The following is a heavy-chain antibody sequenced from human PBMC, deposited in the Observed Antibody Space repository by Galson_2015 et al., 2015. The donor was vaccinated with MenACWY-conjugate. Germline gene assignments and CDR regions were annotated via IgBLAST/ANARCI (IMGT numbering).Heavy chain of an antibody. Sequence: SLRLSCAASGFTFSNYGMNWVRQAPGKGLEWVSTIRSGGHNTFYADSVNGRFTISRDDSENTLHLQMDSLRAEDTAVYYCAKPLSSGSYFDYWGQGSLVTVSS. D-gene: IGHD3-22*01. CDR3: AKPLSSGSYFDY. CDR2: IRSGGHNT. CDR1: GFTFSNYG. J-gene: IGHJ4*02. V-gene: IGHV3-23*01.